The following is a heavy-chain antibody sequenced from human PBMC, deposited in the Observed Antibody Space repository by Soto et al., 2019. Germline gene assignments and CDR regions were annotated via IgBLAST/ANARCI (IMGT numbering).Heavy chain of an antibody. Sequence: QVHLQESGPGLVKPSQTLSLTCIVSGGSISSDDHYWSWIRQPPGKGLEWIGYIYHSVTTHSNPSLESRLFISLDTSKDQFSLQLTSVTAADTAVYYCAILRSRWHIDYWGQGTLVTVSS. CDR1: GGSISSDDHY. CDR3: AILRSRWHIDY. J-gene: IGHJ4*02. CDR2: IYHSVTT. V-gene: IGHV4-30-4*01. D-gene: IGHD6-13*01.